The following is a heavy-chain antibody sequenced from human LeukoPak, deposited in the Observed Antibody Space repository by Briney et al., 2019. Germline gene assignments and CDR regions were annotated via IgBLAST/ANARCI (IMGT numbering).Heavy chain of an antibody. CDR3: ARGVGGADY. Sequence: GGSLRLSCAASGFTFSDSWLSWVRQAPGKGLEWVANINQDGSEKFYVDSVKGRFTISRDNAKNSLCLQMNSLRAEDTAVYYCARGVGGADYWGLGTLVTVSS. V-gene: IGHV3-7*01. CDR2: INQDGSEK. J-gene: IGHJ4*02. D-gene: IGHD2-21*01. CDR1: GFTFSDSW.